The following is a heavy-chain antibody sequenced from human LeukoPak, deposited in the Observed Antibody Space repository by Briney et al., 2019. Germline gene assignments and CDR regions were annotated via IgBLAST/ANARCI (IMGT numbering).Heavy chain of an antibody. CDR3: ARDYDSTEYYWS. V-gene: IGHV4-59*01. CDR2: IYYSGST. J-gene: IGHJ4*02. D-gene: IGHD3-22*01. CDR1: GGSISTYY. Sequence: ASETLSLTCNVSGGSISTYYWSWIRQPPGKGLEWIGYIYYSGSTNYNPSLKSRVTMSVDTSKSQFSLKLNSVTAADTAVYYCARDYDSTEYYWSWGQGTLVTVSS.